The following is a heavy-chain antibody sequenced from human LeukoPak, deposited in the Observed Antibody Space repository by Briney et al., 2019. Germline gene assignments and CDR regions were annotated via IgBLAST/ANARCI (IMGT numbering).Heavy chain of an antibody. CDR2: IWFDGSNK. J-gene: IGHJ2*01. V-gene: IGHV3-33*01. CDR1: GFTFSNYA. D-gene: IGHD7-27*01. CDR3: ARVDKLGIVSPLYWYFDL. Sequence: PGGSLRLSCAASGFTFSNYAMHWVRQAPGKGLEWVAAIWFDGSNKYFKDSVKGRFTISRDNSKNTLELQMHNLRDEDTALYYCARVDKLGIVSPLYWYFDLWGRGTLVTASS.